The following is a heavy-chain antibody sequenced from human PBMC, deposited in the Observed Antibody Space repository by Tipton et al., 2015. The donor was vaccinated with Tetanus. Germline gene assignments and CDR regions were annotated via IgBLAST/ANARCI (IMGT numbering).Heavy chain of an antibody. CDR3: AGEDCNGGGCYSRQGFDY. Sequence: SLRLSCAASGFTFSSYAMHWVRQAPGKGLEWVAVISYDGTNKYYADSVKGRFTISRDNSKNTLYLQMNSLRAEDTAVYYCAGEDCNGGGCYSRQGFDYWAQGSLVTVSS. CDR1: GFTFSSYA. V-gene: IGHV3-30-3*01. CDR2: ISYDGTNK. D-gene: IGHD2-15*01. J-gene: IGHJ4*02.